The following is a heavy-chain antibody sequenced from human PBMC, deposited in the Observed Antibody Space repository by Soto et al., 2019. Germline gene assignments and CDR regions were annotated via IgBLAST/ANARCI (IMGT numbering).Heavy chain of an antibody. CDR1: GFTFSDYY. J-gene: IGHJ4*02. Sequence: GGSLRLSCAASGFTFSDYYMSRIRQAPGKGLEWVPYISSSSSYTNYADSVKGRFTISRDNAKNSLYLQMNSLRAEDTAVYYCARGGGYSYGYDYWSQGTLVTVS. V-gene: IGHV3-11*06. CDR3: ARGGGYSYGYDY. D-gene: IGHD5-18*01. CDR2: ISSSSSYT.